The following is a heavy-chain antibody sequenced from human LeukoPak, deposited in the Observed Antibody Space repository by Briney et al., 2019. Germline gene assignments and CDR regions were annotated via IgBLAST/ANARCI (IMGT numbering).Heavy chain of an antibody. CDR3: ARRNNREGWFGESSFDY. Sequence: SETLSLTCTVSGYSISNGYYWSWIRQPPGRGLEWIGYIYYSGSTNYNPSLKSRVTISVDTSKNQFSLKLSSVTAADTAVYYCARRNNREGWFGESSFDYWGQGTLVTVSS. CDR2: IYYSGST. J-gene: IGHJ4*02. V-gene: IGHV4-59*08. D-gene: IGHD3-10*01. CDR1: GYSISNGYY.